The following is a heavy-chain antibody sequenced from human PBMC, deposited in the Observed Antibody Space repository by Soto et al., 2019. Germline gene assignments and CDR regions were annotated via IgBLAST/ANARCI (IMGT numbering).Heavy chain of an antibody. Sequence: SETLSLTCAVYGGSFSGYYWSWIRQPPGKGLEWIGEINHSGSTNYNPSLKSRVTISVDTSKNQFSLKLSSVTAADTAVYYCARVYYDYIWGSYRSNPFDYWGQGTLVTVSS. J-gene: IGHJ4*02. V-gene: IGHV4-34*01. D-gene: IGHD3-16*02. CDR3: ARVYYDYIWGSYRSNPFDY. CDR1: GGSFSGYY. CDR2: INHSGST.